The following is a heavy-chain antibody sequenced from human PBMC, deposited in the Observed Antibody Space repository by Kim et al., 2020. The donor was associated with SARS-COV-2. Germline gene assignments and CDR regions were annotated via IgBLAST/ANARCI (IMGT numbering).Heavy chain of an antibody. CDR3: ARSGYSSSWYRANNWFDP. Sequence: SETLSLTCAVYGGSFSGYYWSWIRQPPGKGLEWIGEINHSGSTNYNPSLKSRVTISVDTSKNQFSLKLSSVTAADTAVYYCARSGYSSSWYRANNWFDPWGQGTLVAVSS. D-gene: IGHD6-13*01. CDR2: INHSGST. J-gene: IGHJ5*02. CDR1: GGSFSGYY. V-gene: IGHV4-34*01.